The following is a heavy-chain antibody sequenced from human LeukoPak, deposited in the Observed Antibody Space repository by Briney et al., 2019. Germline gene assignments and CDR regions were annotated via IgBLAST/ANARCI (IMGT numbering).Heavy chain of an antibody. CDR2: INAGNGNT. D-gene: IGHD2-15*01. Sequence: ASVKVSCKASGYTFTGFYMHWVRQAPGQGLEWMGWINAGNGNTKYSQKFQGRVTITRDTSASTAYMELSSLRSEDTAVYYCARTSLVGYCSGGSCYPFDYWGQGTLVTVSS. CDR3: ARTSLVGYCSGGSCYPFDY. CDR1: GYTFTGFY. J-gene: IGHJ4*02. V-gene: IGHV1-3*01.